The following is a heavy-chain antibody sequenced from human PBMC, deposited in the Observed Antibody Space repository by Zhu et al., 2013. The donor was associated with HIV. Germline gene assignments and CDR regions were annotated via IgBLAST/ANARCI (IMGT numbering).Heavy chain of an antibody. CDR2: IYYSGST. D-gene: IGHD3-10*01. Sequence: QVQLQQWGAGLLKPSETLSLTCAVYGGSFSGYYWSWIRQPPGKGLEWIGYIYYSGSTYYNPSLKSRVTISVDTSKNQFSLKLSSVTAADTAVYYCASNLYYYGSGSPRDYYYYMDVWGKGTTVTVSS. CDR1: GGSFSGYY. J-gene: IGHJ6*03. CDR3: ASNLYYYGSGSPRDYYYYMDV. V-gene: IGHV4-34*01.